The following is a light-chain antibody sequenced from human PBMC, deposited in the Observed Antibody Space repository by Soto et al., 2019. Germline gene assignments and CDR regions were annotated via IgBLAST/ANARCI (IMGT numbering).Light chain of an antibody. CDR3: AAWDDILNIVV. J-gene: IGLJ2*01. V-gene: IGLV1-44*01. CDR2: TPN. CDR1: RSNIGKNT. Sequence: QSVLTQPPSMSASPGQTITISCSGARSNIGKNTLNWFQQLPGTAPNLLISTPNHRPSGVRDRFSAYKSGTSASLTISGLRSDDEADYYCAAWDDILNIVVFGGGTKVTVL.